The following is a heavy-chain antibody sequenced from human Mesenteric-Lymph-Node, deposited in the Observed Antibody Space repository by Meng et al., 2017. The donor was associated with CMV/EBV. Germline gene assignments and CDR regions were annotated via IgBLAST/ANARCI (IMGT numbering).Heavy chain of an antibody. CDR1: GFTFSSYG. J-gene: IGHJ4*02. CDR2: IWYDGRNK. D-gene: IGHD3-3*01. CDR3: AKVGGSGYYLDY. Sequence: GGSLRLSCAASGFTFSSYGMHWVRQAPGKGLEWVAVIWYDGRNKNYADSVKGRFTISRDNSKNTLYLQMNTLRAEDTAVYYCAKVGGSGYYLDYWGQGTLVTVSS. V-gene: IGHV3-33*03.